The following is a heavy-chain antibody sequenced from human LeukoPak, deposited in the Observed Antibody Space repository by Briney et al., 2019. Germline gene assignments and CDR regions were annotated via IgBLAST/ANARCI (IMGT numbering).Heavy chain of an antibody. J-gene: IGHJ6*03. CDR3: ARRACQKGAHYMDV. Sequence: SETLSLTYTVSAVSITDYYWSWIRQPPGKGLEWIGYIYYSGSTNYNTSLKSLVTTTVDTSKNHFFMKLSSVTAADTAVYYCARRACQKGAHYMDVWGKGTTVTISS. D-gene: IGHD3-16*01. V-gene: IGHV4-59*01. CDR2: IYYSGST. CDR1: AVSITDYY.